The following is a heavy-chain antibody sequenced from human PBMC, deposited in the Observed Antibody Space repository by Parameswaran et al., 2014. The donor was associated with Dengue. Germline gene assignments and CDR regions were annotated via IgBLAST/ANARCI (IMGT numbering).Heavy chain of an antibody. CDR2: IYYSGST. Sequence: RWIRQPPGKGLEWIGYIYYSGSTYYNPSLKSRVTISVDTSKNQFSLKLSSVTAADTAVYYCARGRGGYVTTQYNWFDPWGQGTLVTVSS. D-gene: IGHD4-11*01. J-gene: IGHJ5*02. V-gene: IGHV4-31*02. CDR3: ARGRGGYVTTQYNWFDP.